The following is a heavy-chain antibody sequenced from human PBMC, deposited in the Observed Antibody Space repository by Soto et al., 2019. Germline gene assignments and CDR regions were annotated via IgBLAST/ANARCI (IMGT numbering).Heavy chain of an antibody. CDR1: GFTFSEYS. CDR3: ARDSIRGIVGAMAY. J-gene: IGHJ4*02. D-gene: IGHD1-26*01. Sequence: PGGSLRLSCSASGFTFSEYSMHWVRQAPGKGLQYVSTISSDGDITYYADSVKGRFTISRDNSKNTLYLQMNSLRAEDTAVYYCARDSIRGIVGAMAYWGQGTLVTVSS. CDR2: ISSDGDIT. V-gene: IGHV3-64*04.